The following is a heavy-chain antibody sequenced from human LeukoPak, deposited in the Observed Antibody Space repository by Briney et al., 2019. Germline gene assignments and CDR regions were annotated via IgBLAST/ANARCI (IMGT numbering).Heavy chain of an antibody. D-gene: IGHD3-3*01. CDR1: GFTFSSYW. Sequence: PGGSLRLSCAASGFTFSSYWMHWVRHAPGKGLVWVSRINSDGSSTNYADSVKGRFTISKDNAKNTLYLQINSLRAEDTAVYYCARGLGYYDFWSGYSLNWGFDYWGQGTLVTVSS. CDR3: ARGLGYYDFWSGYSLNWGFDY. V-gene: IGHV3-74*01. CDR2: INSDGSST. J-gene: IGHJ4*02.